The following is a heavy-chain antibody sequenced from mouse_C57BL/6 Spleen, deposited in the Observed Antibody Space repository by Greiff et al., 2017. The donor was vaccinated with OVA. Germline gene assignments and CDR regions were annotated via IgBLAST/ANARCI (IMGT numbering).Heavy chain of an antibody. J-gene: IGHJ1*03. V-gene: IGHV1-61*01. CDR3: ARENYYGSYWYFDV. CDR1: GYTFTSYW. Sequence: VQLQQPGAELVRPGSSVKLSCKASGYTFTSYWMDWVKQRPGQGLEWIGNIYPSDSETHYNQKFKDKATLTVDKSSSTAYMQLSSLTSEDSAVYYCARENYYGSYWYFDVWGTGTTGTVSS. CDR2: IYPSDSET. D-gene: IGHD1-1*01.